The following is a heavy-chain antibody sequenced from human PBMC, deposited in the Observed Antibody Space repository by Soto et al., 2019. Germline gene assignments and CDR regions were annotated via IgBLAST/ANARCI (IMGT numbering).Heavy chain of an antibody. CDR2: INAGNGNT. J-gene: IGHJ4*02. CDR3: AAAAGKARFDG. CDR1: GYTFTSYA. D-gene: IGHD6-13*01. V-gene: IGHV1-3*01. Sequence: QVQLVQSGAEVKKPGASVKVSCKASGYTFTSYAMHWVRQAPGQRLEWMGWINAGNGNTKYSQKFQGRVTVTSDTSASTAYMELSSLRSEDTAVYYCAAAAGKARFDGWGQGTLVTVAS.